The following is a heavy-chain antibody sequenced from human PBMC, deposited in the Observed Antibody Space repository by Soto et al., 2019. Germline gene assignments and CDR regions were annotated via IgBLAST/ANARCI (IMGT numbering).Heavy chain of an antibody. CDR3: ASGEAWTDEAFDI. CDR2: IWKDGNNK. CDR1: GFTVSNYG. J-gene: IGHJ3*02. D-gene: IGHD5-12*01. V-gene: IGHV3-33*01. Sequence: QVQLVESGGGVVQPGQSLRLSCAASGFTVSNYGMHCVRHAPGKGLEWVAVIWKDGNNKYYRDSVKSRFTSSRDNSKNTLALQMSSLGGEDTAVYYCASGEAWTDEAFDIWGQGTMVTVSS.